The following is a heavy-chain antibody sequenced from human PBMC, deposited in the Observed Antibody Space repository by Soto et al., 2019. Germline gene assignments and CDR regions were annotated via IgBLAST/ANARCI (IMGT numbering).Heavy chain of an antibody. Sequence: QVHLVQSGAEVKKPGASVKVSCKTSGYTFPSCGISWVRQAPGQGLEWLGWISGYDGRTNLAQKVQDRVTMTTDTSMSTVYMELRSLRSDDTAVYYCAREGDVPYYYYGMDVWGQGTTVTVSS. CDR1: GYTFPSCG. CDR3: AREGDVPYYYYGMDV. D-gene: IGHD2-21*02. J-gene: IGHJ6*02. CDR2: ISGYDGRT. V-gene: IGHV1-18*01.